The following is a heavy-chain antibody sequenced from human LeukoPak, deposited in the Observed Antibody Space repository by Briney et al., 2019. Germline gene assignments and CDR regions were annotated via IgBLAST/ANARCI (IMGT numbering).Heavy chain of an antibody. CDR1: GGTFSSYA. V-gene: IGHV1-69*13. D-gene: IGHD1-1*01. CDR2: IIPIFGKA. Sequence: GASVKVSCTASGGTFSSYAISWVRQAPGQGLEWMGGIIPIFGKANYEQKFKGRVTITADESTSTAYMEMSSLRSEDKAVYYCAREGLELETVCTWFEPWGQGTLVTVSS. J-gene: IGHJ5*02. CDR3: AREGLELETVCTWFEP.